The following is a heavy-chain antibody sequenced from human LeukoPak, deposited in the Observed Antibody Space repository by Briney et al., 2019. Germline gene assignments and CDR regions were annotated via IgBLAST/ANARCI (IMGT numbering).Heavy chain of an antibody. CDR2: IKPDGSEK. CDR3: ARKSTNYYGSGSYYLSSWYFDL. D-gene: IGHD3-10*01. CDR1: GFTFSDYW. Sequence: GGSLRLSCAASGFTFSDYWMTWVRQAPGKGLEWVANIKPDGSEKYYVDSVKGRFTISRDNAKNSLYLQMNSLRAEDTAVYYCARKSTNYYGSGSYYLSSWYFDLWGRGTLVTVSS. J-gene: IGHJ2*01. V-gene: IGHV3-7*01.